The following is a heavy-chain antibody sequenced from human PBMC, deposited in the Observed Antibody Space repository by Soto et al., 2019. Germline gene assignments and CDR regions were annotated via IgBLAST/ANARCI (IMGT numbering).Heavy chain of an antibody. Sequence: PSETLSLTCTVSGGSISSYYWSWIRQPPGKGLGWIGYIYYSGSTNYNPSLKSRVTISVDTSKNQFSLKLSSVTAADTAVYYCARNSIAVAGSFDYWGQGTLVTVSS. CDR1: GGSISSYY. CDR2: IYYSGST. J-gene: IGHJ4*02. V-gene: IGHV4-59*01. D-gene: IGHD6-19*01. CDR3: ARNSIAVAGSFDY.